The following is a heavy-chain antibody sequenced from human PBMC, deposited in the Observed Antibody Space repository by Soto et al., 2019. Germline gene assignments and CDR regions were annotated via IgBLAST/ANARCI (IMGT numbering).Heavy chain of an antibody. Sequence: QVQLVQSGAEVKKPGASVKVSCKATGYTFNNYYMHWVRQAPGQGLEWMGIINPNGGSTSYAQKLQGRVSMTRDTTRRTGYMELSSLRSSDTAVYYCANSHYAFWGGYDHNTHYYYGLDVWGQGATGPVFS. J-gene: IGHJ6*02. CDR2: INPNGGST. CDR1: GYTFNNYY. CDR3: ANSHYAFWGGYDHNTHYYYGLDV. V-gene: IGHV1-46*02. D-gene: IGHD3-3*01.